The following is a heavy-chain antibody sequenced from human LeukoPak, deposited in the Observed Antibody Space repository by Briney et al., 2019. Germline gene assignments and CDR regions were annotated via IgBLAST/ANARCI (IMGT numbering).Heavy chain of an antibody. CDR2: ISYDGSNK. CDR3: AKVLGYCSGGSCEDWNFDY. Sequence: GGSLRLSCAASGFTFSSYGMHWVRQAPGKGLEWVAVISYDGSNKYYADSVKGRFTISRDNSKNTLYLQMNSLRAEDTAVYYCAKVLGYCSGGSCEDWNFDYWGQGTLVTVSS. V-gene: IGHV3-30*18. J-gene: IGHJ4*02. CDR1: GFTFSSYG. D-gene: IGHD2-15*01.